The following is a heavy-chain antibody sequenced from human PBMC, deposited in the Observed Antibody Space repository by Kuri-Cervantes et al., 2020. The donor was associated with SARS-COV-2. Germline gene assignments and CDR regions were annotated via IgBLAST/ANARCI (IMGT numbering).Heavy chain of an antibody. CDR3: AREPYSSGWMEL. V-gene: IGHV4-59*01. CDR2: IHYSGNT. J-gene: IGHJ2*01. D-gene: IGHD6-19*01. Sequence: SETLSLTCTVPGGSISSYYWSWIRQPPGKGLEWIGYIHYSGNTNYNPSLKSLVTISADTSKNQFSLKLSSVTAADTAVYYCAREPYSSGWMELWGRGTLVTVSS. CDR1: GGSISSYY.